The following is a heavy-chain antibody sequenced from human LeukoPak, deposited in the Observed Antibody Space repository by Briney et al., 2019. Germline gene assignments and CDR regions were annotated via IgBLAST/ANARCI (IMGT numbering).Heavy chain of an antibody. CDR2: ISAYNGNT. V-gene: IGHV1-18*01. D-gene: IGHD2-2*01. CDR1: GYTFTSYG. J-gene: IGHJ4*02. CDR3: ARDSFPLPPDIVVVPAANY. Sequence: ASVKVSCKASGYTFTSYGISWVRQAPGQGLEWMGWISAYNGNTNYAQKLQGRVTMTTDTSTSTAYMELRSLRSDDTAVYYCARDSFPLPPDIVVVPAANYRGQGTLVTVSS.